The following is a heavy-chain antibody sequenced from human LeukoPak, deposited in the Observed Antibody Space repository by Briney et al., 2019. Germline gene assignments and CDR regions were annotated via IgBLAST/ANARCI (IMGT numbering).Heavy chain of an antibody. CDR2: INPSGGST. D-gene: IGHD3-10*01. Sequence: ASVKLSCKASGYTFTSYYMHWVRQAPAQGIEWMGIINPSGGSTSYAQKFQGRVTMTRDTSTSTVYMELSSLRSEDTAVYYCAREASGSGSYWGQGTLVTVSS. J-gene: IGHJ4*02. CDR1: GYTFTSYY. V-gene: IGHV1-46*01. CDR3: AREASGSGSY.